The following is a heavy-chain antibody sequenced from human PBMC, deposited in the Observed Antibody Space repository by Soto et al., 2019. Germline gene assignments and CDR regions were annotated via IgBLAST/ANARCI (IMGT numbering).Heavy chain of an antibody. D-gene: IGHD2-2*01. CDR1: GYTFTGYY. J-gene: IGHJ6*02. CDR2: INPNSGGT. V-gene: IGHV1-2*02. Sequence: ASVKVSCKASGYTFTGYYMHWVRQAPGQGLEWMGWINPNSGGTNYAQKFQGRVTMTRDTSISTAYMELSRLRSDDTAVYYCARDQNIVVVPDADSYYYAMDVWGQGTTVTVSS. CDR3: ARDQNIVVVPDADSYYYAMDV.